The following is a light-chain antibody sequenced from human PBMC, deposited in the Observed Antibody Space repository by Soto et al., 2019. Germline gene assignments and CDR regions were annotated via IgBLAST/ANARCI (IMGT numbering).Light chain of an antibody. V-gene: IGKV1-39*01. CDR2: SAS. CDR3: KQFYSAPIT. J-gene: IGKJ5*01. Sequence: IQRSQAPASLSASVGYSVTITGQAGQTIKNYLNWYQQKPGRAPNLLIYSASNLHSGVPSRFSGTKSATDFTLNITSLQPEDFATYYCKQFYSAPITFGQGTRLEIK. CDR1: QTIKNY.